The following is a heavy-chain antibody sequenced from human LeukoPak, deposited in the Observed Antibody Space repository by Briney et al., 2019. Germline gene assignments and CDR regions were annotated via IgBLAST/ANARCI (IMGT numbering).Heavy chain of an antibody. D-gene: IGHD3-10*01. CDR2: IYYSGST. Sequence: SETLSLTCTVSGGSISSYYWSWIRQPPGKGLEWIGYIYYSGSTNYNPSLKSRVTISVDTSKNQFSLKLSSVTAADTAVYYCASTGPGYGFGNWFDPWGQGTLVTVS. V-gene: IGHV4-59*01. J-gene: IGHJ5*02. CDR1: GGSISSYY. CDR3: ASTGPGYGFGNWFDP.